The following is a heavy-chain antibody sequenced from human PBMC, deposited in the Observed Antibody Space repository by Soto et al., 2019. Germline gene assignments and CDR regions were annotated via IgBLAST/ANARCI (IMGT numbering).Heavy chain of an antibody. D-gene: IGHD6-19*01. V-gene: IGHV4-34*01. CDR1: GGSFSGYY. CDR2: INHSGST. CDR3: ARGYGSTFDY. Sequence: QVQLQQWGAGLLKPSETLSLTCAVYGGSFSGYYWSWIRQPPGKGLEWIGEINHSGSTNYNPSLKSPVTISVDTSNNQFSLKLSSVTAADTAVYYFARGYGSTFDYWGQGTLFTVSS. J-gene: IGHJ4*02.